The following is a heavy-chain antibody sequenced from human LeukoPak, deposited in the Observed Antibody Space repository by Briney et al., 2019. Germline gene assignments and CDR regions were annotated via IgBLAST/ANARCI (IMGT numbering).Heavy chain of an antibody. CDR3: AKDSVVVPGLVNYFDY. J-gene: IGHJ4*02. CDR1: GFIVNTNY. D-gene: IGHD2-2*01. V-gene: IGHV3-53*01. Sequence: GGSLRLSCAASGFIVNTNYMTWVRQAPGRGLEWVSFIYADGTTYYADSVKGRFTISRDNSKNTLYLQLNSLRAEDTAIYYCAKDSVVVPGLVNYFDYWGQGTLVTVSS. CDR2: IYADGTT.